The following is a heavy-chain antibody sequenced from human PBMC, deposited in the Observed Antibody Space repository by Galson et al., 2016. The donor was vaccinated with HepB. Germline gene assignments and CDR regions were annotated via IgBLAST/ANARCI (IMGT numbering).Heavy chain of an antibody. Sequence: ETLSLTCTVSGGSISNYYWSWIRQPAGKGLAWIGHIYTSGSTNYNPSLKSRVTMSVDTSKNQFSLKLSSVTAADTAVYYCARDLYSYGYRNYFDYWGQGTLVTVSS. CDR3: ARDLYSYGYRNYFDY. V-gene: IGHV4-4*07. CDR1: GGSISNYY. CDR2: IYTSGST. D-gene: IGHD5-18*01. J-gene: IGHJ4*02.